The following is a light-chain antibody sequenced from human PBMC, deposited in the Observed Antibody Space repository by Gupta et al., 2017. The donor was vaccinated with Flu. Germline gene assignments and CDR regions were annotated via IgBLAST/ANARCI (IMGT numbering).Light chain of an antibody. CDR3: SSHAVRVTWV. J-gene: IGLJ1*01. Sequence: QSAPPQPRSVSGSPGQSVTLLCTCTSNDVGRSIRVSWYEQRPGKAPKLILYDVTERPSGVPDRFSGSKSGNTASLTISGLQADDEADYYCSSHAVRVTWVFGTGTTVTVL. V-gene: IGLV2-11*01. CDR2: DVT. CDR1: SNDVGRSIR.